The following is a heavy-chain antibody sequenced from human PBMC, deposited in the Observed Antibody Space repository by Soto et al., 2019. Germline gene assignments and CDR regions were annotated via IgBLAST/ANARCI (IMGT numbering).Heavy chain of an antibody. V-gene: IGHV3-33*01. J-gene: IGHJ6*02. D-gene: IGHD3-10*01. CDR2: IWYDGSNK. CDR3: ASAMVRGAIVRGMDV. Sequence: QVQLVESGGGVVQPGRSLRLSCAASGFTFSSYGTHWVRQAPGKGLEWVAVIWYDGSNKYYADSVKGRFTISRDNSKNTRYLQMNSMTPADTAVYYCASAMVRGAIVRGMDVWGQGTTVTVSS. CDR1: GFTFSSYG.